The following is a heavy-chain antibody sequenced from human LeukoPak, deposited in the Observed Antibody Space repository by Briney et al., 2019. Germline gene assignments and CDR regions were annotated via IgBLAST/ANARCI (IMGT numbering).Heavy chain of an antibody. CDR1: GFTFSSYA. CDR2: IGGSGGTT. CDR3: AKDFYAFSGSGQNWFDP. D-gene: IGHD3-10*01. Sequence: PGGSLRLSCAASGFTFSSYAMSWVRQAPGKGLEWVSSIGGSGGTTFYADSVKGRFTISRDNSKNTLFLQMSSLRAEDTAVYYCAKDFYAFSGSGQNWFDPWGQGTLVTVSS. J-gene: IGHJ5*02. V-gene: IGHV3-23*01.